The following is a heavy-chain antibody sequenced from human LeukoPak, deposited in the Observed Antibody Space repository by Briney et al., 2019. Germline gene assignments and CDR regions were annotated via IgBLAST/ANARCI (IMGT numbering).Heavy chain of an antibody. CDR3: AELGITMIGGV. CDR2: ISSSGSTI. J-gene: IGHJ6*04. V-gene: IGHV3-48*03. D-gene: IGHD3-10*02. Sequence: RGSLRLSCAAPGFTFSSYEVNWVRQAPGKGLGWVSYISSSGSTIYSADSVKGRVTISRDNTKKSLYMQMNRLRGEDTAVYYCAELGITMIGGVWGKGTTVTISS. CDR1: GFTFSSYE.